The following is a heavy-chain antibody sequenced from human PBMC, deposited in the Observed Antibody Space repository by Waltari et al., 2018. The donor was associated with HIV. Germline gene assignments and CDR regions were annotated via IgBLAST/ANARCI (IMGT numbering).Heavy chain of an antibody. CDR2: IRYDGINK. CDR3: AKDGADHYDFWSWPTPEYFGMDA. V-gene: IGHV3-30*02. D-gene: IGHD3-3*01. J-gene: IGHJ6*02. Sequence: QARLVEPGGQVVMLWGCLRRRWVGSGFSFSSCGLLGVRQAPGKGVEWVAFIRYDGINKYYGDSVKGRFTISRDNPKNTVFLRMTTLRPDDTGVYYCAKDGADHYDFWSWPTPEYFGMDAVGRGTTVIVSS. CDR1: GFSFSSCG.